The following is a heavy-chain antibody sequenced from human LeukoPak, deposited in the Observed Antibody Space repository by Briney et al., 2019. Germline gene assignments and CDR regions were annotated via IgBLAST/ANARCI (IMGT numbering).Heavy chain of an antibody. J-gene: IGHJ4*02. CDR1: GGSISSYY. CDR2: IYYSGTP. Sequence: PSETLSLTCTVSGGSISSYYWSWIRQPPGKGLEWIGYIYYSGTPYYNSSLKSRVTISIDTSKNQFSLKLSSVTAADTAVYYCARDRKGFCDYWGQGTVVTVSS. CDR3: ARDRKGFCDY. V-gene: IGHV4-30-4*01. D-gene: IGHD2-15*01.